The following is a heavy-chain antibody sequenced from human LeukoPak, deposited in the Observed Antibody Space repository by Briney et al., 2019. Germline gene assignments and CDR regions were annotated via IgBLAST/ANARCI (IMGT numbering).Heavy chain of an antibody. CDR3: ARARDYYGSGSYNVWFHP. CDR1: GGSISSYY. J-gene: IGHJ5*02. V-gene: IGHV4-4*07. CDR2: IYTSGST. D-gene: IGHD3-10*01. Sequence: SETPSLTCTVSGGSISSYYWSWIRQPAGKGLEWIGRIYTSGSTNYNPSLKSRVTMSVDTSKNQFSLKLSSVTAADTAVYYCARARDYYGSGSYNVWFHPWGQGTLVTVSS.